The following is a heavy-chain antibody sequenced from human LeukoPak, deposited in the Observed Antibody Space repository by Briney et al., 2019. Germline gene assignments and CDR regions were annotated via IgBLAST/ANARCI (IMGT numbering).Heavy chain of an antibody. J-gene: IGHJ4*02. D-gene: IGHD2-2*01. V-gene: IGHV3-48*01. CDR1: EFSLSNFA. CDR2: ISSSSGTI. Sequence: GGSLRLSCAASEFSLSNFAMNWVRQAPGKGLEWVSYISSSSGTIYYADSVKGRFTISRDIARNSLYLQMNSLRAEDTAVYYCARDWYHAIDYWGQGTLVTVSS. CDR3: ARDWYHAIDY.